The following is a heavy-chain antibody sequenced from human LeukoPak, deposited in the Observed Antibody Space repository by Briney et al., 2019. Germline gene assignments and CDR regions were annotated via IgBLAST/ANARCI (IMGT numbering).Heavy chain of an antibody. CDR2: IYYSGST. V-gene: IGHV4-59*01. Sequence: SETLSLTCAVYGGSFSGYYWSWIRQPPGKGLEWIGYIYYSGSTNYNPSLKSRVTISVDTSKNQFSLKLSSVTAADTAVYYCARDRAFSGCSSTSCYSYYYYYMDVWGKGTTVTVSS. D-gene: IGHD2-2*02. J-gene: IGHJ6*03. CDR3: ARDRAFSGCSSTSCYSYYYYYMDV. CDR1: GGSFSGYY.